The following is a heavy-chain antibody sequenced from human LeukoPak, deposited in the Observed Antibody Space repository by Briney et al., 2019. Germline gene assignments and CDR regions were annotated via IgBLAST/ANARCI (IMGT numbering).Heavy chain of an antibody. J-gene: IGHJ4*02. CDR3: AKDPFSSKGGYNYY. Sequence: QPGGSLRLSCAASGFTFPNYVMSWVRQAPGKGLEWVSGISGSGGNTYYADSVKGRFTISRDNSKNTLYLQMNSLRAEDTAVYYCAKDPFSSKGGYNYYWGQGTLVTVSS. D-gene: IGHD5-24*01. V-gene: IGHV3-23*01. CDR2: ISGSGGNT. CDR1: GFTFPNYV.